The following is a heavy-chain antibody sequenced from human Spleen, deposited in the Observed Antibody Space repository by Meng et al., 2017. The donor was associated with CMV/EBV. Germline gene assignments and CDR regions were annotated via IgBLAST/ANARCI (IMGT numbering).Heavy chain of an antibody. CDR3: VRSPGSCSSTSCYSNHFDY. Sequence: GGSLRLSCAASGFTFSSYAMSWVRQAPGKGLEWVSGISVSGDSTYYADSVKGRFTISRDNSKNTLYLQVNNLRAEDTAVYYCVRSPGSCSSTSCYSNHFDYWGQGALVTVSS. CDR1: GFTFSSYA. V-gene: IGHV3-23*01. CDR2: ISVSGDST. J-gene: IGHJ4*02. D-gene: IGHD2-2*01.